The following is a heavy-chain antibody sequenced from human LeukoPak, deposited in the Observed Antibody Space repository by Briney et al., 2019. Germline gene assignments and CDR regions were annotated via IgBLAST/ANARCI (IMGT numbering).Heavy chain of an antibody. CDR3: ARVFPVPGDDAFDI. Sequence: GGSLRLSCAASGFTFSSYSMNWVRQAPGKGLEWVSYISSSSSTIYYADSVKGRFTISRDNAKNSLYLQMNSLRAEDTAVYYCARVFPVPGDDAFDIWGQGTMVTVSS. J-gene: IGHJ3*02. D-gene: IGHD1-1*01. V-gene: IGHV3-48*01. CDR2: ISSSSSTI. CDR1: GFTFSSYS.